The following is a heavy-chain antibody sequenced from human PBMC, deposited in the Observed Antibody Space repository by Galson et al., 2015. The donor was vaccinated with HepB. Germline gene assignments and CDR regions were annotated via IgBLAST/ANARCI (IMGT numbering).Heavy chain of an antibody. CDR1: GFAFSRYA. CDR2: ISGSGDIT. Sequence: SLRLSCAASGFAFSRYAMSWVRQAPGKGLEWVSSISGSGDITYYADSVKGRFTISRDSSKNTLYLQMNSLRAEDTAIYYCATAYRCSGGRCDSLGDYWGQGTLVTVSS. CDR3: ATAYRCSGGRCDSLGDY. J-gene: IGHJ4*02. D-gene: IGHD2-15*01. V-gene: IGHV3-23*01.